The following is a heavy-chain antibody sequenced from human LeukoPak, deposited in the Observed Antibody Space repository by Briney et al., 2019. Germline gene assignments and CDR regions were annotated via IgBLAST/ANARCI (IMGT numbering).Heavy chain of an antibody. CDR1: GLPIGDFA. V-gene: IGHV3-43*02. J-gene: IGHJ4*02. CDR2: ISGDGIST. Sequence: GGSLSLSCVASGLPIGDFAMHWVRQAPGQGLEWVSLISGDGISTFFTDSVKGRFSISGDNSKNSLFLEMSSLRTEDTAMYYCARESGKFDYWGQGTLVAVSS. CDR3: ARESGKFDY.